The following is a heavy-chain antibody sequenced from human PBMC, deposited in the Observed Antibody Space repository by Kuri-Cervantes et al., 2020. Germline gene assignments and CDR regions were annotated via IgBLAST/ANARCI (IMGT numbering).Heavy chain of an antibody. Sequence: LRLSCTVSGGSISSGGYYWSWIRQHPGKGLEWIGYIYYRGSTYYNPSLKSRVTISVDASKNQFSLKLSPVTAADTAVYYCARAFKPPVGLLRACAAFDIWGQGTMVTDSS. CDR2: IYYRGST. V-gene: IGHV4-31*03. J-gene: IGHJ3*02. CDR1: GGSISSGGYY. D-gene: IGHD2-15*01. CDR3: ARAFKPPVGLLRACAAFDI.